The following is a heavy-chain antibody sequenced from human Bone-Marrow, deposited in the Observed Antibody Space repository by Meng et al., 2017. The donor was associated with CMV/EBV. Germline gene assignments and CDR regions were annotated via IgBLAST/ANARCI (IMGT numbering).Heavy chain of an antibody. J-gene: IGHJ3*02. Sequence: SVKVSCKASGGTFSTFTINWVRQAPGQGLEWMGRIIPMLEITNYAQRFQGRVTITADKSTTTAYMELSSLTSEDTAVYYCARERGYNRHDAFDIWGQGTMATVSS. CDR1: GGTFSTFT. CDR3: ARERGYNRHDAFDI. V-gene: IGHV1-69*04. D-gene: IGHD5-24*01. CDR2: IIPMLEIT.